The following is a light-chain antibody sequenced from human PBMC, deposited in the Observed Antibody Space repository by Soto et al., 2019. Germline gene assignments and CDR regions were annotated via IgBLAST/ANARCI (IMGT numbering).Light chain of an antibody. Sequence: DIQMTQFPSTLSASVGDRVTITCRASQSISSWLAWYQQKPGKAPKLLIYDASTLQTGVPSRFGGGGSGTEFTLTISSLQSEDFAVYYCQQFNNWPIFGQGTRLDIK. CDR2: DAS. J-gene: IGKJ5*01. CDR1: QSISSW. V-gene: IGKV1-5*01. CDR3: QQFNNWPI.